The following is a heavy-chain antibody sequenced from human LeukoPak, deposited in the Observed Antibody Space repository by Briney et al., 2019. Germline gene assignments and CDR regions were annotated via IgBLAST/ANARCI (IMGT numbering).Heavy chain of an antibody. CDR2: IRYDGSNK. Sequence: GGSLRLSCAASGFTFSSYGMHLVRQAPGKGLEWVAFIRYDGSNKYYADSVKGRFTISRDNSKNTLYLQMNSLRAEDTAVYYCAKTFCSGGSCYEALFDSWGKGTLVTVSS. D-gene: IGHD2-15*01. V-gene: IGHV3-30*02. CDR3: AKTFCSGGSCYEALFDS. CDR1: GFTFSSYG. J-gene: IGHJ4*02.